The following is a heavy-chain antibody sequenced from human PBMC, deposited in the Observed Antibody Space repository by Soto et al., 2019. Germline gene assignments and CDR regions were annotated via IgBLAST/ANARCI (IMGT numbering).Heavy chain of an antibody. V-gene: IGHV4-59*01. CDR1: GGSISSYY. CDR3: ARTGYSSGWYFDY. CDR2: MYYSGST. D-gene: IGHD6-19*01. J-gene: IGHJ4*02. Sequence: SETLSLTCTVSGGSISSYYWSWIRQPPGKGLECIGYMYYSGSTNYNPSLNSRVTISIDTSKNQFSLKLSSVTAADTAVYYCARTGYSSGWYFDYWGQGTLVTVSS.